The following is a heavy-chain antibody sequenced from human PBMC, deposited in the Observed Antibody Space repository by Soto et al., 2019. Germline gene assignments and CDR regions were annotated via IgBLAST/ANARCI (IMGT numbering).Heavy chain of an antibody. D-gene: IGHD6-19*01. J-gene: IGHJ4*02. Sequence: GGSLRLSCAASGFTVSSNYMSWVRQAPGKGLEWVSVIYSGGSTYYADSVKGRFTISRDNSKNTLYLQMNSLRAEDTAVYYCARDQGKAVAEYYFDYWGQGTLVTVSS. V-gene: IGHV3-53*01. CDR1: GFTVSSNY. CDR3: ARDQGKAVAEYYFDY. CDR2: IYSGGST.